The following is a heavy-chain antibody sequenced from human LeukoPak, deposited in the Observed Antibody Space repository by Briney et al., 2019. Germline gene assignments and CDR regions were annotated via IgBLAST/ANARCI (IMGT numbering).Heavy chain of an antibody. D-gene: IGHD4-23*01. CDR1: GFTFRNHA. Sequence: PGGSLRLSCAASGFTFRNHAMNWVRQAPGKGLEWVSVISGSGETTYYADSVKGRFTISRDNSQNTLYLQMSSLRGEDTAFYYCAKDRGTVGASVRAFDYWGQGTLVTVSS. V-gene: IGHV3-23*01. CDR3: AKDRGTVGASVRAFDY. CDR2: ISGSGETT. J-gene: IGHJ4*02.